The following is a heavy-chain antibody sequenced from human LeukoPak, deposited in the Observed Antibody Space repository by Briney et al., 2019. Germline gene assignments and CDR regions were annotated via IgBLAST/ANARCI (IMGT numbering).Heavy chain of an antibody. Sequence: PSETLSLTCTVSGGSISSYYWSWIRQPPGKGLEWIGYIYYSGSTNYNPSLKSRVTISVDTSKNQFSLKPSSVTAADTAVYYCARNYDSSGYYFFPPIDYWGQGTLVTVSS. D-gene: IGHD3-22*01. V-gene: IGHV4-59*01. CDR3: ARNYDSSGYYFFPPIDY. CDR2: IYYSGST. CDR1: GGSISSYY. J-gene: IGHJ4*02.